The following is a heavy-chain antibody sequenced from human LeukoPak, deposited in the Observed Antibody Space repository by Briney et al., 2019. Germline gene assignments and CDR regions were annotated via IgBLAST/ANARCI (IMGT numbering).Heavy chain of an antibody. CDR3: ARTFVDGGIDY. V-gene: IGHV3-48*03. CDR2: ISSSGSTI. Sequence: GGSLRLSCAASGFTFSSYEMNWVRQAPGKGLEWVSYISSSGSTIYYADSVKGRFTISRDNAKNSLYLQMNSLRAEDTAVYHCARTFVDGGIDYWGQGTLVTVSS. D-gene: IGHD4-23*01. CDR1: GFTFSSYE. J-gene: IGHJ4*02.